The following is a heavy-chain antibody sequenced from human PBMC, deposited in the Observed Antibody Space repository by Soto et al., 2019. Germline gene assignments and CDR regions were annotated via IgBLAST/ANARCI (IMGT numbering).Heavy chain of an antibody. J-gene: IGHJ5*02. Sequence: EVQLVESGGGFVQPGGSLRLSCVAAGFTFNNYWMHWVREVPGKGLMWVSRIGGDGSSPAYADSVEGRFTILRDNAKNSLYLQMNSLRIEDTAVYYCSRKIIAVLGSIRWCDPWGQGTLVTVSS. CDR1: GFTFNNYW. CDR3: SRKIIAVLGSIRWCDP. V-gene: IGHV3-74*03. CDR2: IGGDGSSP. D-gene: IGHD6-19*01.